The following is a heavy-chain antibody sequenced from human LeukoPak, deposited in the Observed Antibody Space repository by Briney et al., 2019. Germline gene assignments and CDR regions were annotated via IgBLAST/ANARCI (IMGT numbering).Heavy chain of an antibody. CDR1: GFTFSSYV. CDR2: ISGSGGST. CDR3: AKDAVTTRYNWFDP. V-gene: IGHV3-23*01. D-gene: IGHD4-17*01. J-gene: IGHJ5*02. Sequence: PGGSLRLSCAASGFTFSSYVLSWVRQAPGEGLEWVSAISGSGGSTYYADSVKGRFTISRDNSKNTLYLQMNSLRAEDTAVYYCAKDAVTTRYNWFDPWGQGTLVTVSS.